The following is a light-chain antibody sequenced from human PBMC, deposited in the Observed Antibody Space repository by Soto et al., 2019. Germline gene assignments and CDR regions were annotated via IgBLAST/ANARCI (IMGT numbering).Light chain of an antibody. V-gene: IGLV1-47*01. CDR2: RNN. Sequence: QYVLTQPPSASGTPGQRVTISCSGSSSNVGSNFVYWYQQFPGTAPKLLIYRNNQRPSGVPDRCSGSKSGTSASLAISGVPSEEEADYYCAAWDDSLSGWVFGGGTKLTVL. CDR1: SSNVGSNF. CDR3: AAWDDSLSGWV. J-gene: IGLJ3*02.